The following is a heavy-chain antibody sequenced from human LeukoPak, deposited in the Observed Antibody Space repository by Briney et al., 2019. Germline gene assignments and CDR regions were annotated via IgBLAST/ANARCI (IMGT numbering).Heavy chain of an antibody. CDR1: GYTFTSYA. J-gene: IGHJ4*02. CDR2: INAGNGNT. D-gene: IGHD6-19*01. V-gene: IGHV1-3*01. Sequence: ASVKVSCKASGYTFTSYAMHWVRQAPGQRLEWMGWINAGNGNTKYSQKFQGRVTMTEDTSTDTAYMELSSLRSEDTAVYYCATGYSSGWYLDYWGQGTLVTVSS. CDR3: ATGYSSGWYLDY.